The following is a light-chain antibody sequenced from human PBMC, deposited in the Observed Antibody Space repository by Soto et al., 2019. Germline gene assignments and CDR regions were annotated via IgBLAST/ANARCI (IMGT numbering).Light chain of an antibody. CDR1: QSVSSSY. CDR3: QQYGSSHTIT. Sequence: PWEIFTLSCSASQSVSSSYLTWYQQKPGQAPRLLIYGASSRATGIPDRFSGSGSGTDFTLTISRLETEDFAVYYCQQYGSSHTITFGQGTRLEIK. J-gene: IGKJ5*01. CDR2: GAS. V-gene: IGKV3-20*01.